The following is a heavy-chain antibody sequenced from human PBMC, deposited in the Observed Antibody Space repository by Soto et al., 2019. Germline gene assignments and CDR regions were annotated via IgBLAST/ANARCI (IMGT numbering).Heavy chain of an antibody. Sequence: SETLSLTCTVSGGSISSSSYYWGWIRQPPGKGLEWIGSIYYSGSTYYNPSLKSRVTISVDTSKNQFSLKLSSVTAADTAVYYCARNVDTAMVSNWFDPWGQGTLVTVSS. CDR3: ARNVDTAMVSNWFDP. CDR2: IYYSGST. J-gene: IGHJ5*02. D-gene: IGHD5-18*01. V-gene: IGHV4-39*01. CDR1: GGSISSSSYY.